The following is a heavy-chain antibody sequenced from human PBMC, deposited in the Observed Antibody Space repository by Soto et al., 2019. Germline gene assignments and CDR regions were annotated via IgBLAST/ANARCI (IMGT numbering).Heavy chain of an antibody. CDR3: ARDQRGAFDY. D-gene: IGHD1-26*01. V-gene: IGHV3-23*01. Sequence: GGSLRLSCAASGYTFNNYAMSWVRQAPGKAPEWVAAVRGSGAGTYHADSVRGRFTSSRDNLNNILYLQMNSLRAEDTAMYYCARDQRGAFDYWGHGTLVTVSS. J-gene: IGHJ4*01. CDR1: GYTFNNYA. CDR2: VRGSGAGT.